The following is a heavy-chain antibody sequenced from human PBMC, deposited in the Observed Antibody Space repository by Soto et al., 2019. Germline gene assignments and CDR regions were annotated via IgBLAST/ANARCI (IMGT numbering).Heavy chain of an antibody. D-gene: IGHD4-17*01. V-gene: IGHV1-18*01. CDR1: GYTFTSYG. Sequence: ASVKVSCKASGYTFTSYGISWVRQAPGQGLEWMGWISAYNGNTNYAQKLQGRVTMTTDTSTRKAYMEQRSLRSDDTAVYYCARERMTTLTTRGVYYYYYGMDVWGHGTTVTVSS. CDR2: ISAYNGNT. CDR3: ARERMTTLTTRGVYYYYYGMDV. J-gene: IGHJ6*02.